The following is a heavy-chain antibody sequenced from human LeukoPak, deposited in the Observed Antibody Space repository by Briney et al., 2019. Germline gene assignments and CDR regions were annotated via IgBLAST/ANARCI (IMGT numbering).Heavy chain of an antibody. CDR3: ARGAVAGTYNWFDP. J-gene: IGHJ5*02. Sequence: SQTLSLTCAISGDSVSSNSAAWNWIRQSPSRGLEWLGRTYYRSKWYNDYAVSVKSRITINPDTSKNQFSLRLNSVTPEDTAVYYCARGAVAGTYNWFDPWGQGTLVTVSS. D-gene: IGHD6-19*01. CDR1: GDSVSSNSAA. V-gene: IGHV6-1*01. CDR2: TYYRSKWYN.